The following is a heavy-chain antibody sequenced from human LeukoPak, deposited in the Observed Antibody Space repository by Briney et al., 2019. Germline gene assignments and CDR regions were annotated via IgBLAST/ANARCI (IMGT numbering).Heavy chain of an antibody. Sequence: GGSLRLSCAASGFTVSSNYMSWVRQAPGKGLEWVSVIYSGGSTYYADSVKGRFTISRDNSKNALYLQMNSLRAEDTAVYYCARDGGSYYFDYWGQGTLVTVSS. D-gene: IGHD1-26*01. J-gene: IGHJ4*02. V-gene: IGHV3-53*01. CDR2: IYSGGST. CDR1: GFTVSSNY. CDR3: ARDGGSYYFDY.